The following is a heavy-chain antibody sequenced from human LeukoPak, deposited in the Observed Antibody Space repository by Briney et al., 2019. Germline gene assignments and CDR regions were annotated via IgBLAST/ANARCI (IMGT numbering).Heavy chain of an antibody. Sequence: SVKVSCKASGGTFSSYAIIWVRQAPGQGLEWMGGIIPIFGTANYAQKFQGRVTITTDESTSTAYMELSSLRSEDTAVYYCASVVVTALHTFAVYPIYYFDYWGQGTLVTVSS. CDR2: IIPIFGTA. J-gene: IGHJ4*02. V-gene: IGHV1-69*05. CDR1: GGTFSSYA. CDR3: ASVVVTALHTFAVYPIYYFDY. D-gene: IGHD2-21*02.